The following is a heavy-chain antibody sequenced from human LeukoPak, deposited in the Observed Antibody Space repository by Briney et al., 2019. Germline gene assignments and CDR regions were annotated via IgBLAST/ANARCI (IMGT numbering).Heavy chain of an antibody. J-gene: IGHJ4*02. CDR3: SRDKDWLLYDY. V-gene: IGHV3-74*01. Sequence: GGSLRLSCAASGFTFSTYSMHWVRQAPGKGLVWVSYIKPDGSHTTYADSVKGRFTISRDNAKNTLFLQMSSLRAEDTAVYYCSRDKDWLLYDYWGQGTLVTVSS. CDR2: IKPDGSHT. D-gene: IGHD3/OR15-3a*01. CDR1: GFTFSTYS.